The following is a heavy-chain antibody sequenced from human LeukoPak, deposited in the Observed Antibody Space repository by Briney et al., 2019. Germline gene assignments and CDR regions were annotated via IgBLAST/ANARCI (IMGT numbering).Heavy chain of an antibody. Sequence: TGGSLRLSCAASGFTFSSFWMHWVRQAPGKGLVWVSRINSVGSSTSYADSVKGRFTISRDNAKNTLYLQMNSLRAEDTAVYYCARDYSSSGSFFGYYYGMDVWGQGTTVTVSS. CDR3: ARDYSSSGSFFGYYYGMDV. CDR2: INSVGSST. J-gene: IGHJ6*02. CDR1: GFTFSSFW. D-gene: IGHD1-26*01. V-gene: IGHV3-74*01.